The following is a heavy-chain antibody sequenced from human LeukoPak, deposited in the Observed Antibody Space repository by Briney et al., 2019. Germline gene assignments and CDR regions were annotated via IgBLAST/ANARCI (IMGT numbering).Heavy chain of an antibody. J-gene: IGHJ4*02. CDR2: IYYSGST. CDR1: GGSISSGGYY. D-gene: IGHD2-21*01. CDR3: ARGGWKHNYFDY. Sequence: SETLSLTCTVSGGSISSGGYYWSWIRQHPGKGLEWIGYIYYSGSTYYNPSLKSRVTISVDTSKNQFSLKLSSVTAADTAVYYCARGGWKHNYFDYWGQGTLVTVSS. V-gene: IGHV4-31*03.